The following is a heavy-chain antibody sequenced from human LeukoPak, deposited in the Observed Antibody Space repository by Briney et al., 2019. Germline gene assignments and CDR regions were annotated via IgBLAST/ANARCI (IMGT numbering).Heavy chain of an antibody. CDR3: ARDRTPYYYDSSGYYAFDY. Sequence: SVKVSCKASGGTFSSYAISWVRQAPGQGLEWMGRIIPILGIANYAQKFQDRVTITADKSTSTAYMELSSLRSEDTAVYYCARDRTPYYYDSSGYYAFDYWGQGTLVTVSS. J-gene: IGHJ4*02. CDR1: GGTFSSYA. D-gene: IGHD3-22*01. V-gene: IGHV1-69*04. CDR2: IIPILGIA.